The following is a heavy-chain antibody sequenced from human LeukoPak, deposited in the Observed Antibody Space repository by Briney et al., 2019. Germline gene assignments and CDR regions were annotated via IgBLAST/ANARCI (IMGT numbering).Heavy chain of an antibody. D-gene: IGHD2-2*01. J-gene: IGHJ5*02. CDR1: GWSFNDYY. Sequence: SETLSLTCAVYGWSFNDYYWNWIRQPPGKGLEWIGEINARGDTNFNPSLKGRVTISVDTSKSQFSLRLTSMIAADTAVYYCARGQVPAARGYSWFDPWGQGTLVTVSS. V-gene: IGHV4-34*01. CDR3: ARGQVPAARGYSWFDP. CDR2: INARGDT.